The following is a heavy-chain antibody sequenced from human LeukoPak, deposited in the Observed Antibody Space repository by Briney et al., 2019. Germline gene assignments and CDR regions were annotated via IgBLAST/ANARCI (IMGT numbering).Heavy chain of an antibody. J-gene: IGHJ4*02. Sequence: GGSLRLSCAASGFTFDDYAMHWVRQDPGKGLLWVSLINPDGSITNYADSVKGRFTISRDNAKNTLYLQMNSLRAEDTALYYCAKDLHYGSADYWGQGTLVTVSS. CDR3: AKDLHYGSADY. V-gene: IGHV3-74*01. CDR2: INPDGSIT. CDR1: GFTFDDYA. D-gene: IGHD3-10*01.